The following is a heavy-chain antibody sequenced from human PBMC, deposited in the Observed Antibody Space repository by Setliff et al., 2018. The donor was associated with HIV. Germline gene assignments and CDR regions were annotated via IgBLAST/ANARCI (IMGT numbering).Heavy chain of an antibody. Sequence: GGSLRLSCTASGFSFDDYALTWVRQAPGKGLEWVGFIRSKSIGGTAEYAASVKGRFTISRDDSKSIAYLQMNSLKTDDTAVYYCTRGRDIAVAAVNDYWGQGTLVTVSS. CDR2: IRSKSIGGTA. CDR3: TRGRDIAVAAVNDY. CDR1: GFSFDDYA. J-gene: IGHJ4*02. D-gene: IGHD6-19*01. V-gene: IGHV3-49*04.